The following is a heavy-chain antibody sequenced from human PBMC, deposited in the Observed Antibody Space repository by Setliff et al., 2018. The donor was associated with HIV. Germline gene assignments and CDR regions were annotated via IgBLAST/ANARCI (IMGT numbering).Heavy chain of an antibody. Sequence: ASVKVSCKVFGFTLSEVSIHWVRQAPGRGPEWMGWINPNTGGTNYAQKFQGRVTMTRNTPFTTAYMELSRLRSDDTAVYYCTRGRIRGDSDYWGQGTLVTVSS. CDR2: INPNTGGT. CDR1: GFTLSEVS. V-gene: IGHV1-2*02. D-gene: IGHD7-27*01. J-gene: IGHJ4*02. CDR3: TRGRIRGDSDY.